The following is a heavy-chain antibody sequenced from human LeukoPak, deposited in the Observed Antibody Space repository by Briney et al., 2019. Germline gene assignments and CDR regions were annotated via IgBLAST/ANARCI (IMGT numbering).Heavy chain of an antibody. CDR3: ARGWIAVAGDYYYYYGMDV. CDR1: GYTFTSYD. Sequence: ASVKVSCKASGYTFTSYDINWVRQATGQGLEWMGWMNPNSGNTGYAQKFQGRVTMTRNTSISTAYMELSSLRSEDTAVYYCARGWIAVAGDYYYYYGMDVWGQGTTVTVSS. CDR2: MNPNSGNT. D-gene: IGHD6-19*01. J-gene: IGHJ6*02. V-gene: IGHV1-8*01.